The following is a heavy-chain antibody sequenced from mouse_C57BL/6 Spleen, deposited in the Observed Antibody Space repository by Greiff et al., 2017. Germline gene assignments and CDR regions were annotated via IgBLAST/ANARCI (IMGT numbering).Heavy chain of an antibody. CDR3: ARAHYYGSSWGFAY. J-gene: IGHJ3*01. CDR1: GYSITNGNHW. D-gene: IGHD1-1*01. Sequence: EVQLQQSGPALVKPSQTVSLTCTVTGYSITNGNHWWNWIRQVSGSKLEWIGYISSSGSTDSNPSLKSRISITRDTSKNQLFLQLNSVTTEDIATYYCARAHYYGSSWGFAYWGQGTLVTVSA. CDR2: ISSSGST. V-gene: IGHV3-4*01.